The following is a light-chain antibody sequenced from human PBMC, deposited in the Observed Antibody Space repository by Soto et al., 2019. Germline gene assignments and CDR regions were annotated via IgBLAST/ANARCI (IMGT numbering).Light chain of an antibody. CDR2: AAS. CDR1: QGISSY. Sequence: DIQLTQSPSFLSASVGDRVTITCRASQGISSYLAWYQQKPGKAPKLLIYAASTLQSGVPSRFRGSGSGTEFTLTISSLQPEEFATYYCQQLNSYPLLTFGGGTKVEIK. CDR3: QQLNSYPLLT. J-gene: IGKJ4*01. V-gene: IGKV1-9*01.